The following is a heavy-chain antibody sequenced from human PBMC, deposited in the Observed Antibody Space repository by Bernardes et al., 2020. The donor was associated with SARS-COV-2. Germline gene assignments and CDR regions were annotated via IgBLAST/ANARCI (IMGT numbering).Heavy chain of an antibody. V-gene: IGHV1-18*01. CDR2: IAVYNGNT. CDR3: ARDRPIGTVGVNWLDP. CDR1: GYIVTNYG. Sequence: ASVKVSCKASGYIVTNYGISWVRQAPGQGLEWMGWIAVYNGNTDYAQKFQGRVTITTDTSTSTAYMELRSLRSDDTAVYFCARDRPIGTVGVNWLDPWGQGTLVTVSS. D-gene: IGHD1-26*01. J-gene: IGHJ5*02.